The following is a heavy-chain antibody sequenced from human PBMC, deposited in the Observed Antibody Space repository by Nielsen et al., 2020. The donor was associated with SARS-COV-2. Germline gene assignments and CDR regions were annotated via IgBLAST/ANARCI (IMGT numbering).Heavy chain of an antibody. V-gene: IGHV1-8*01. CDR1: GYTFTSYD. J-gene: IGHJ4*02. D-gene: IGHD4-17*01. Sequence: ASVKVSCKASGYTFTSYDINWVRQATGQGLEWMGWMNPNRGNTGYAQKFQGRVTMTRNTSINTAYMELSSLRSEDTAVYYCARGPTVTTCDYWGQGTLVTVSS. CDR2: MNPNRGNT. CDR3: ARGPTVTTCDY.